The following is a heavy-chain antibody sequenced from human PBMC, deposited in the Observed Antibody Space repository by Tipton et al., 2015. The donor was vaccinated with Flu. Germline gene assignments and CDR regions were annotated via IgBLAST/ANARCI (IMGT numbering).Heavy chain of an antibody. Sequence: TLSLTCTVSGGSITSSTDYWSWIRQPAGKGLEWIGRIYTSGSTNYNPSLKSRVTISVDTSKNQFSLKLTSVTAADTAVYYCARDRWEYIRGFDSWGQGTLVTVSP. V-gene: IGHV4-61*02. CDR3: ARDRWEYIRGFDS. D-gene: IGHD2/OR15-2a*01. CDR2: IYTSGST. J-gene: IGHJ4*02. CDR1: GGSITSSTDY.